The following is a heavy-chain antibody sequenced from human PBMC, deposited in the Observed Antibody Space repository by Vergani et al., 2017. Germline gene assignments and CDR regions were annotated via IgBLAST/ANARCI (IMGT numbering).Heavy chain of an antibody. J-gene: IGHJ6*02. CDR2: INHSGST. D-gene: IGHD1-1*01. CDR3: ARNWYVNGMDV. V-gene: IGHV4-34*01. CDR1: GGSFSGYY. Sequence: QVQLQQWGAGLLKPSETLSLTCAVYGGSFSGYYWSWIRQPPGKGLEWIGEINHSGSTNYNPSLKSRVTISVDTSKNQFSLKLSAVTAADTAVYYCARNWYVNGMDVWGQGTTVTVSS.